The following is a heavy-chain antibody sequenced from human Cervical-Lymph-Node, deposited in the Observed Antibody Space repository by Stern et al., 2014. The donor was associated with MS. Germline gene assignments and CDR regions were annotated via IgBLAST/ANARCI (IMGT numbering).Heavy chain of an antibody. V-gene: IGHV3-30*04. J-gene: IGHJ4*02. D-gene: IGHD3-10*01. CDR3: ARDAGGYN. Sequence: VQLVQSGGGVVQPGRSLRLSCAASGFTFSRFAIHWVRQAPGKGLEWVAVISYDGMNKSYADSVKGRFTISRDNSKNTLYLQMNSLRVEDTAVYYCARDAGGYNWGQGTLVTVSS. CDR1: GFTFSRFA. CDR2: ISYDGMNK.